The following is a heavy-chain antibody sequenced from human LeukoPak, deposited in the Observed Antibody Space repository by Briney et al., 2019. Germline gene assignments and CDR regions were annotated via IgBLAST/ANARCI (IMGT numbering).Heavy chain of an antibody. CDR3: GRDRAYGVDY. D-gene: IGHD4-17*01. CDR2: INLDGGEK. CDR1: GFTFSSYW. Sequence: GGSLRLSCAASGFTFSSYWMTCVRQAPGKGLEWVANINLDGGEKYYVASVKGRFTISRDNAKNSLYLEMISLRAEDTAVYYCGRDRAYGVDYWGQGTLITVSS. J-gene: IGHJ4*02. V-gene: IGHV3-7*01.